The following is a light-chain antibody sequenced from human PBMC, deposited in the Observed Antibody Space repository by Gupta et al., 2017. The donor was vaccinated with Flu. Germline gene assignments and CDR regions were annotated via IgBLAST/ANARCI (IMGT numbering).Light chain of an antibody. CDR2: AAS. Sequence: DIQMTQSPSSLSASVGDRVTITCRASQSIRSYLNWYQQKPGKAPKLLIYAASSLQSGVPSRFSGSGYGIDFTLTISSRQLEDFAAYYCQQNDCTPPWTFGQGTKVEIK. J-gene: IGKJ1*01. CDR1: QSIRSY. CDR3: QQNDCTPPWT. V-gene: IGKV1-39*01.